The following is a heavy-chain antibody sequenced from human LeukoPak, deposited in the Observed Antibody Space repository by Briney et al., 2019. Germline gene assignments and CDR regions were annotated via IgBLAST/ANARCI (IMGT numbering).Heavy chain of an antibody. Sequence: PSETLSLTCTVSGGSISSYYWSWIRQPPGKGLEWIGYIYYSGSTNYNPSLKSRVTISVDTSKNQFSLKLSSVTAADTAVYYCARDTWDIVVVPAAIWGQGTLVTVSS. CDR3: ARDTWDIVVVPAAI. CDR2: IYYSGST. V-gene: IGHV4-59*12. J-gene: IGHJ4*02. CDR1: GGSISSYY. D-gene: IGHD2-2*01.